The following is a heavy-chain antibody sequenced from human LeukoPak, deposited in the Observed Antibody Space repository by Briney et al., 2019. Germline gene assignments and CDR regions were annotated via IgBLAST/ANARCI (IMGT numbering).Heavy chain of an antibody. Sequence: ASVKVSCKASGYTFTSYDFNWVRQATGQRPEWMGWMSPNSGDTGYAQKFQGRVTMTRDTSTNTVYMELSSLRSEDTAVYFCARATLSDYYFNYWGQGTLVTVSS. CDR3: ARATLSDYYFNY. J-gene: IGHJ4*02. V-gene: IGHV1-8*01. CDR1: GYTFTSYD. CDR2: MSPNSGDT.